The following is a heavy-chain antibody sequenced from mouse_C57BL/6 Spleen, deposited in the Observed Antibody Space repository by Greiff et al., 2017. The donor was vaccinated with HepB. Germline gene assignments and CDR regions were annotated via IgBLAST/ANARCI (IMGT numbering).Heavy chain of an antibody. D-gene: IGHD1-1*01. Sequence: VQLQQSGPELVKPGASVKISCKASGYSFTDYNMNWVKQSNGKSLEWIGVINPNYGTTSYNQKFKGKATLTVDPSSSTAYMQRNSLTSEDSAVYYCARSITTVPYYAMDYWGQGTSVTFSS. CDR1: GYSFTDYN. CDR2: INPNYGTT. CDR3: ARSITTVPYYAMDY. J-gene: IGHJ4*01. V-gene: IGHV1-39*01.